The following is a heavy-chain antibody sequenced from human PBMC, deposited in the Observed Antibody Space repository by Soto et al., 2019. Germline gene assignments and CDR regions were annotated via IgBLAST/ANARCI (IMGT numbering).Heavy chain of an antibody. CDR3: ARRAAAGRSFDY. CDR2: ISSSGNSI. D-gene: IGHD6-13*01. Sequence: GGSLRLSCAASGFTFSDYYMTWIRQAPGKGLEWVSYISSSGNSIYYADSVRGRFTVSRDNAKNSLFLQMNSLRAEDTAVYYCARRAAAGRSFDYWGLGTLVTVS. V-gene: IGHV3-11*01. J-gene: IGHJ4*02. CDR1: GFTFSDYY.